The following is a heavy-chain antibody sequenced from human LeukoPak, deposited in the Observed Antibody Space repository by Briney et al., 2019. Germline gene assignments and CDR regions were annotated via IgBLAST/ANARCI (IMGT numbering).Heavy chain of an antibody. CDR1: GFAFNEYY. J-gene: IGHJ4*02. Sequence: PGGSLRLSCVASGFAFNEYYMSWIRQAPGKGLEWVSYISSSTTHTRYAESVNGRFSISRDNVKRSPHLEMNSLRADDTAVYYCARTIVASFYSDFWGQGTLVIVSS. D-gene: IGHD2-21*01. CDR2: ISSSTTHT. V-gene: IGHV3-11*03. CDR3: ARTIVASFYSDF.